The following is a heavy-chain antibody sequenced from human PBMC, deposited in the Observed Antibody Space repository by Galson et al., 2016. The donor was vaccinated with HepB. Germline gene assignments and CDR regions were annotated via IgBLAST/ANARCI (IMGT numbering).Heavy chain of an antibody. J-gene: IGHJ2*01. Sequence: TLSLTCAVSGGSINSGGYSWSWIRQPPGKGLEWIGFISHTDNTYYNPSLTSRVTISVDRSKNQFPLKLNSVTAADTAMYYCARDRYDVLSGDPYWYFDLWGRGTLVTVSS. D-gene: IGHD3-3*01. CDR3: ARDRYDVLSGDPYWYFDL. V-gene: IGHV4-30-2*01. CDR1: GGSINSGGYS. CDR2: ISHTDNT.